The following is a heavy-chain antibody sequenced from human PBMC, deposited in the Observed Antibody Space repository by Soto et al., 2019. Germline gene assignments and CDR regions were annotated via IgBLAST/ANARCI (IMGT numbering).Heavy chain of an antibody. V-gene: IGHV4-39*01. J-gene: IGHJ5*02. D-gene: IGHD2-21*02. Sequence: QLQLQESGPGLVKPSETLSLTCTVSGGSISDDTYYWGWIRQPPGKGLEWIGSIYYSGTSSYNPCLRGRVTLSVDTAMRQFSVSLGSVTGAATAVYYCARLHGPSPHCVPLDPWGQGTLVIVSS. CDR1: GGSISDDTYY. CDR2: IYYSGTS. CDR3: ARLHGPSPHCVPLDP.